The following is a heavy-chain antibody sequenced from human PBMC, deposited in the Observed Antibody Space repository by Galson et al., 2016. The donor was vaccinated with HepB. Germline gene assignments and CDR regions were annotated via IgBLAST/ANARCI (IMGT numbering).Heavy chain of an antibody. D-gene: IGHD1-26*01. V-gene: IGHV4-39*01. CDR3: ARRRPATNPHYFDF. CDR2: IHSSAIG. CDR1: GDSIRTSNYN. J-gene: IGHJ4*02. Sequence: SETLSLTCTVSGDSIRTSNYNWGWIRQPPGRGLEWIGTIHSSAIGHYNPSLKSRVTMSVDTSKNQYSVKVISVTAADTAVYYCARRRPATNPHYFDFWGQGSLVTVS.